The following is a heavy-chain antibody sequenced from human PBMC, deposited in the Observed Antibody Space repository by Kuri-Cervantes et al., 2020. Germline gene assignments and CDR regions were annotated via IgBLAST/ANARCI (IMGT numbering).Heavy chain of an antibody. J-gene: IGHJ4*02. CDR3: VRHHLAPTWRHD. D-gene: IGHD3-3*01. CDR1: GASISSNTNY. V-gene: IGHV4-39*07. CDR2: MFHTGMT. Sequence: SETLSLTCAVSGASISSNTNYWGWIRQPPGKGLEWIASMFHTGMTYYNSSLKSRVTLNIDKSKNELSLRLASVTAADTAVYMCVRHHLAPTWRHDWGLGTRVTVSS.